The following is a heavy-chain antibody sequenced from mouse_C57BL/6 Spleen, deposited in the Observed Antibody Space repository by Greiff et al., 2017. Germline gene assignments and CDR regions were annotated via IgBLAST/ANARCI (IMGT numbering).Heavy chain of an antibody. CDR2: IYPGSGNT. CDR3: AKTAQATFYFDY. V-gene: IGHV1-76*01. D-gene: IGHD3-2*02. CDR1: GYTFTDYY. Sequence: QVQLQQSGAELVRPGASVKLSCKASGYTFTDYYINWVKQRPGQGLEWIARIYPGSGNTYYNEKFKGKATLTAEKSSSTAYMQLSSLTSEDSAVYFCAKTAQATFYFDYWGQGTTLTVSS. J-gene: IGHJ2*01.